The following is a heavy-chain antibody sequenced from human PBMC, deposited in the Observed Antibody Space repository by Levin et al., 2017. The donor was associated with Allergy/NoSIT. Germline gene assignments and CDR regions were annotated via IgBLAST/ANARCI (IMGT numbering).Heavy chain of an antibody. Sequence: PSETLSLTCAAYGGSFSGYYWSWIRQPPGKGLEWIGEINHSGSTNYNPSLKSRVTISVDTSKNQFSLKLSSVTAADTAVYYCARGLTAMVTAPPDWGQGTLVTVSS. CDR1: GGSFSGYY. CDR2: INHSGST. CDR3: ARGLTAMVTAPPD. D-gene: IGHD5-18*01. V-gene: IGHV4-34*01. J-gene: IGHJ4*02.